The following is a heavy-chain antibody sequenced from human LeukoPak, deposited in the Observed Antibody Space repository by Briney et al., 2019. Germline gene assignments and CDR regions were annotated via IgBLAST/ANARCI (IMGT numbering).Heavy chain of an antibody. CDR1: GFTFSNYA. J-gene: IGHJ4*02. CDR3: ARDWFHAIDY. D-gene: IGHD2/OR15-2a*01. Sequence: GGSLRLSCAASGFTFSNYAINWVRQAPGKGLEWVAIISYDGRDKHYADSVKGRFTISRDNAKNTLYLQMNSLRAEDTAVYYCARDWFHAIDYWGQGTLVTVSS. V-gene: IGHV3-30*04. CDR2: ISYDGRDK.